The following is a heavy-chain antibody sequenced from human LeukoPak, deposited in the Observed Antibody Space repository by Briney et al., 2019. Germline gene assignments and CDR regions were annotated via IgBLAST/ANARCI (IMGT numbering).Heavy chain of an antibody. CDR2: IYPGDSST. CDR1: GYRFSDYW. J-gene: IGHJ5*02. D-gene: IGHD4/OR15-4a*01. V-gene: IGHV5-51*01. CDR3: ARWLVLGDPWGFDP. Sequence: GESLKISCQGSGYRFSDYWLGWVRQMPGKGLEWRGIIYPGDSSTRHSPPFRGQVTISADKSIDTAYLQWSSLKASDSAIYYCARWLVLGDPWGFDPWGQGTLVTASS.